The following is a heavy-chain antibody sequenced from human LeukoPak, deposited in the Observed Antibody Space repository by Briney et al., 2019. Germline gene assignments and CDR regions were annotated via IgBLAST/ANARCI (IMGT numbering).Heavy chain of an antibody. CDR2: IYYSGRT. V-gene: IGHV4-39*02. CDR1: GGSISSSSYY. CDR3: AREYSSSSGLYH. J-gene: IGHJ4*02. Sequence: SETLSLTCTVSGGSISSSSYYWGWIRQPPGKGLEWIGSIYYSGRTYYNPSLKSRVTISVDTSKNQFSLKLSSVTAADTAVYYCAREYSSSSGLYHWGQGTLVTVSS. D-gene: IGHD6-6*01.